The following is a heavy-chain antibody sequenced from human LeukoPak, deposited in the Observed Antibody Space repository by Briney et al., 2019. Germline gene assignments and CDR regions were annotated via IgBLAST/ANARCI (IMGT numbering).Heavy chain of an antibody. Sequence: GGTLRLSCVASGFTFGKYWMSWVRQAPGKGLEWVANIKLDGSEKNYVDSVKGRFTISRDNTKNSLYLQMNSLRVEDTAVFYCARDQYDTWSRRGNFDSWGQGTLVIVSS. J-gene: IGHJ4*02. CDR2: IKLDGSEK. CDR3: ARDQYDTWSRRGNFDS. D-gene: IGHD3-3*01. CDR1: GFTFGKYW. V-gene: IGHV3-7*03.